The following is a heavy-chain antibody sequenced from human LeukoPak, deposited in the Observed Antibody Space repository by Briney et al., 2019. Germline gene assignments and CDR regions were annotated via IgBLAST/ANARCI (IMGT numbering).Heavy chain of an antibody. CDR3: ARDSPPSNYDY. V-gene: IGHV3-21*01. J-gene: IGHJ4*02. D-gene: IGHD5-24*01. CDR2: ISGSTSSV. CDR1: GFTFSTYT. Sequence: GGSLRLSCAASGFTFSTYTMHWVRQAPGKGLEWVSSISGSTSSVYYADSVKGRFTISRDNAKTSLYLQMNSLRAEDTAVYYCARDSPPSNYDYWGQGTLVTVSS.